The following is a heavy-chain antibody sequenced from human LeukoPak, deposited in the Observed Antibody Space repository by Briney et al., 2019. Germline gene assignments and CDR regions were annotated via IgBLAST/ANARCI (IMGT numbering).Heavy chain of an antibody. CDR2: IRSKAYGGTT. Sequence: PGGSLRLSCTASGFTCGDYAMSSVGQAPGKGLEWVGFIRSKAYGGTTEYAASVKGRFTISRDDSKSIAYLQMNSLKTEDTAVYYCTSCLSSTCCHSYYYYMDVWGKGTTVTVSS. V-gene: IGHV3-49*04. D-gene: IGHD2-2*01. CDR1: GFTCGDYA. CDR3: TSCLSSTCCHSYYYYMDV. J-gene: IGHJ6*03.